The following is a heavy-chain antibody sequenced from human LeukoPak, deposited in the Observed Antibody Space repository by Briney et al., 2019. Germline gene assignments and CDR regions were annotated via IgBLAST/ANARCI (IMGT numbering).Heavy chain of an antibody. J-gene: IGHJ4*02. D-gene: IGHD2-15*01. CDR1: GFTFSDYY. CDR2: ISSSSSHT. V-gene: IGHV3-11*05. Sequence: GGSLRLSCAASGFTFSDYYMSWIRQAPGKGLEWVSYISSSSSHTNYADSVKGRFTISRDNAKNSLYLQMNSLRAEDTAVYYCARAGIRAATPLGYWGQGTLVTVSS. CDR3: ARAGIRAATPLGY.